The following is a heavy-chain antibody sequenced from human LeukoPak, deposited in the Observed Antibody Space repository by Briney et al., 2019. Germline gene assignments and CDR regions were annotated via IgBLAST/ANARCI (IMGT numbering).Heavy chain of an antibody. J-gene: IGHJ5*02. CDR1: GYTFTSYG. CDR2: ISAFNGNT. V-gene: IGHV1-18*04. D-gene: IGHD6-13*01. CDR3: ARDDIAAPSPGLDP. Sequence: ASVQVSCKASGYTFTSYGITWVRQAPGQGLEWVGWISAFNGNTNYAQKVQGRVTMTTDTSTSKAYMELRSLRSDDTAVYYCARDDIAAPSPGLDPWGQGTLVTVSS.